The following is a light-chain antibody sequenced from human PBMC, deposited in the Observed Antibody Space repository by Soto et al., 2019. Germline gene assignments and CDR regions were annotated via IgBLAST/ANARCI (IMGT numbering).Light chain of an antibody. V-gene: IGLV2-8*01. CDR3: SSYAGSNSRL. CDR1: SSDVGGYNY. CDR2: EVS. Sequence: QSVLTQPPSASGSPGQSVTISCTGTSSDVGGYNYVSWYQQHPGKAPKLMIYEVSKRPSGVPDRFSGSKSGNTASLTVSGLQAEDEADYYCSSYAGSNSRLFGGGTKLTVL. J-gene: IGLJ3*02.